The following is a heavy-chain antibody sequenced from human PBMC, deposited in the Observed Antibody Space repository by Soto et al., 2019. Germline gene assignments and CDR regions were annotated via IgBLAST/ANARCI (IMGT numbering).Heavy chain of an antibody. D-gene: IGHD5-18*01. V-gene: IGHV3-74*01. J-gene: IGHJ6*02. CDR2: INSDGSST. CDR3: AKGEGHRGYSYGRRYYYYGMDV. CDR1: GFTFSSYW. Sequence: PGGSLRLSCAASGFTFSSYWMHWVRQAPGKGLVWVSRINSDGSSTSYADSVKGRFTISRDNAKNTLYLQMNSLRAEDTAVYYCAKGEGHRGYSYGRRYYYYGMDVWGQGTTVTVSS.